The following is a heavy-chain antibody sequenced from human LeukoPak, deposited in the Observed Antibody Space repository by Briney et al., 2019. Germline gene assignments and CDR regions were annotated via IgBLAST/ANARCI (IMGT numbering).Heavy chain of an antibody. D-gene: IGHD1-26*01. CDR2: ISPSGDIT. CDR1: GFIFSSHG. V-gene: IGHV3-23*01. CDR3: AKDRLGALLYFDS. J-gene: IGHJ4*02. Sequence: GGSLRLSCAASGFIFSSHGMNWVRQAPGKGLEWVSGISPSGDITYYADSVKGRFTISRDNSKNTVYLQMDSLRFEDAAVYSCAKDRLGALLYFDSWGQGTLVTVSS.